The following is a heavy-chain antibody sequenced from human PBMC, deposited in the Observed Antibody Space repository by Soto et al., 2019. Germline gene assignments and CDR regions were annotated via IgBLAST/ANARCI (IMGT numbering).Heavy chain of an antibody. Sequence: QVQLRESGPGLVKPSGTQSLTCVVSGAYISSTYWWSWVRQPPGKGLEWIGEIYHTGSTKYNPSLKSRVTISIDKSNNEFSLKLNSVTAADTAVYYCATLPPRIEVVVTPIPTWGQGILVTVSS. CDR1: GAYISSTYW. J-gene: IGHJ5*02. CDR2: IYHTGST. CDR3: ATLPPRIEVVVTPIPT. V-gene: IGHV4-4*02. D-gene: IGHD2-21*02.